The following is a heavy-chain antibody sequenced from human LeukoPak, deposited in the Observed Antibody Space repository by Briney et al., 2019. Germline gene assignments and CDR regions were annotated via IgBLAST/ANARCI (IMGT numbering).Heavy chain of an antibody. CDR2: IRYDGSNK. V-gene: IGHV3-30*02. D-gene: IGHD2-2*01. CDR3: ATRVGYYFDY. Sequence: PRGSLRLSCAASGFTFSSYGMHWVRQAPGKGLEGVAFIRYDGSNKYYADSVEGRFTISRDNSKNTLYLQMNSLRAEDTAVYYCATRVGYYFDYWGQGTLVTVSS. CDR1: GFTFSSYG. J-gene: IGHJ4*02.